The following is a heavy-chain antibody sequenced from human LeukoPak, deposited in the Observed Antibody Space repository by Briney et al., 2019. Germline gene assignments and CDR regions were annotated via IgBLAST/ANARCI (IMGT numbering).Heavy chain of an antibody. Sequence: SVKVSCKASGGTFSSYAISWVRQAPGQGLEWMGGIIPIFGTANYAQKFQGRVTITTDESTSTAYMELCSLRSEDTALYYCARVHPAVYTTGWESLDYWGQGIMATVSS. V-gene: IGHV1-69*05. CDR1: GGTFSSYA. CDR2: IIPIFGTA. J-gene: IGHJ4*02. D-gene: IGHD2-8*01. CDR3: ARVHPAVYTTGWESLDY.